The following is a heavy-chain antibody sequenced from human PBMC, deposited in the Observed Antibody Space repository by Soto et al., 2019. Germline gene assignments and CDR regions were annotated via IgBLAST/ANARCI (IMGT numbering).Heavy chain of an antibody. CDR2: IGVGGGDR. V-gene: IGHV3-23*01. D-gene: IGHD3-10*01. Sequence: EVQLLESGGGLVQPGASLRLSCAASGLTFSSYAMSWVRQAPGKGLEWVSIIGVGGGDRYYPESVKGRFTISRDNSRDTLYLEMNSLRDEDTAVCYCARVRFGELVWGQGTLVTVSS. J-gene: IGHJ4*02. CDR1: GLTFSSYA. CDR3: ARVRFGELV.